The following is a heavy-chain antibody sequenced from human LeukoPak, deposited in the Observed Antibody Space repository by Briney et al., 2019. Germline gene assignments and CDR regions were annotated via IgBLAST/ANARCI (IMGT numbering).Heavy chain of an antibody. CDR3: ARSMITFGGAPRRHFDY. CDR1: GFTFSSYS. D-gene: IGHD3-16*01. V-gene: IGHV3-48*01. CDR2: ISSSSSTI. Sequence: GGSLRLSCAASGFTFSSYSMNWVRQAPGKGLEWVSYISSSSSTIYYADSVKGRFTISRDNAKNSLYLQMNSLRAEDTAVYYCARSMITFGGAPRRHFDYWGQGTLVTVSS. J-gene: IGHJ4*02.